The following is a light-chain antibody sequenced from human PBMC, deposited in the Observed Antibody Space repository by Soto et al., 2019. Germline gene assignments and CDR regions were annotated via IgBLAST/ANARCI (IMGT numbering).Light chain of an antibody. J-gene: IGKJ3*01. V-gene: IGKV1-39*01. CDR1: QSIRSH. CDR2: AAS. CDR3: QQSFSSPFT. Sequence: IQMTQSPSSLSASVGDRVSITCRASQSIRSHLNWYQQKAGKAPKVLIYAASSLQGVVPSRVSGSGSGTDVTLTIKSLQPEDFAPYYCQQSFSSPFTIGPGTKVDI.